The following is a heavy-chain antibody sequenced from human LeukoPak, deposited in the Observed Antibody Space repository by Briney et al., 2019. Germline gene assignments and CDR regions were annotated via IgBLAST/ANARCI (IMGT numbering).Heavy chain of an antibody. CDR1: GFTFSSYW. V-gene: IGHV4-4*09. J-gene: IGHJ4*02. D-gene: IGHD6-13*01. CDR3: ARLRTAGTLYYFDY. Sequence: GSLRLSCVASGFTFSSYWMTWVRQAPGKGLEWIGYIDTSGSTNYNPSLKSRVTISVDTSKNQFSLKLSSVTAADTAVYYCARLRTAGTLYYFDYWGQGTLVTVSS. CDR2: IDTSGST.